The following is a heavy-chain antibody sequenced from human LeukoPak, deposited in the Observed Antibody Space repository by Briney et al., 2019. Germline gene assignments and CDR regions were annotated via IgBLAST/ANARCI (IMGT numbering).Heavy chain of an antibody. CDR2: ISGSSTYI. Sequence: GGSLRLSCAASGFTFSGYSMNWVRQAPGKGLEWVSSISGSSTYIYSADSVKGRFTISRDNSKNTLYLQMNSLRAEDTAVYYCARDRGYDFWSGYYWGTFDYWGQGTLVTVSS. V-gene: IGHV3-21*01. J-gene: IGHJ4*02. CDR1: GFTFSGYS. CDR3: ARDRGYDFWSGYYWGTFDY. D-gene: IGHD3-3*01.